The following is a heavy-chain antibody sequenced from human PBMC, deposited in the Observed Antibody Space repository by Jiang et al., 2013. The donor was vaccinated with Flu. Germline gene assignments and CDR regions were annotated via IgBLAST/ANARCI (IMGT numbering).Heavy chain of an antibody. V-gene: IGHV7-4-1*02. CDR2: INTNTGNP. CDR3: ARESDHYDSSGYPPFDY. CDR1: TSYA. Sequence: TSYAMNWVRQAPGQGLEWMGWINTNTGNPTYAQGFTGRFVFSLDTSVSTAYLQISSLKAEDTAVYYCARESDHYDSSGYPPFDYWGQGTLVTVSS. J-gene: IGHJ4*02. D-gene: IGHD3-22*01.